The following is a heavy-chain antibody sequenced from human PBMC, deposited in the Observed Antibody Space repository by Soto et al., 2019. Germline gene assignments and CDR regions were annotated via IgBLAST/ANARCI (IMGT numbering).Heavy chain of an antibody. CDR2: INHSGST. Sequence: SETLSLTCAVYGGSFSGYYWSWIRQPPGKGLEWIGEINHSGSTNYNPSLKRRVTISVDTSKNQFSLKLSSVTAADTAVYYCATTAPDYYDSSGYGTYYYGMDVWGQGTTVTVSS. CDR3: ATTAPDYYDSSGYGTYYYGMDV. D-gene: IGHD3-22*01. CDR1: GGSFSGYY. V-gene: IGHV4-34*01. J-gene: IGHJ6*02.